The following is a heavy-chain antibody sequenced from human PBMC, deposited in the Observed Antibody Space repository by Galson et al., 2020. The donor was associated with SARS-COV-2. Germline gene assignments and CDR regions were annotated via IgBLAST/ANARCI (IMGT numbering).Heavy chain of an antibody. V-gene: IGHV1-24*01. CDR3: ATPYAVAARGHWFDP. D-gene: IGHD6-19*01. CDR2: FDPEDGET. CDR1: GYTLTELS. Sequence: ASVKVSCKVSGYTLTELSMHWVRQAPGKGLEWMGGFDPEDGETIYAQKFQSRVTMTEDTSTDTAYMELSSLRSEDTAVYYCATPYAVAARGHWFDPWGQGTLVTVSS. J-gene: IGHJ5*02.